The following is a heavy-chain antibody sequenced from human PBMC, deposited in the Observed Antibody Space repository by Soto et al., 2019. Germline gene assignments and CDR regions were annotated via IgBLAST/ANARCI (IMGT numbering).Heavy chain of an antibody. CDR3: ARMYSSGSGWFHP. CDR2: IYYSGST. D-gene: IGHD6-19*01. Sequence: PSETLSLTCTVSGGSVSSGSYYWSWIRQPPGKGLEWIGYIYYSGSTNYNPSLRSRVSISGDTSSNQFSMSLTSVTAADTARYYCARMYSSGSGWFHPWGQGTLVTVSS. J-gene: IGHJ5*02. V-gene: IGHV4-61*01. CDR1: GGSVSSGSYY.